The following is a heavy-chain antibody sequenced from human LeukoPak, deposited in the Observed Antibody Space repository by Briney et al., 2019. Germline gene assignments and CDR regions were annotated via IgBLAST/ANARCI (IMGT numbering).Heavy chain of an antibody. CDR1: GGSISSGSYY. D-gene: IGHD6-6*01. J-gene: IGHJ4*02. Sequence: SQTLSLTCTVSGGSISSGSYYWSWIRQPAGKGLEWIGRIYTSGSTNYNPSLKSRVTISVDTYKNQFSLKLSSVTAADTAVYYCARDNGSSSGDYWGQGTLVTVSS. V-gene: IGHV4-61*02. CDR2: IYTSGST. CDR3: ARDNGSSSGDY.